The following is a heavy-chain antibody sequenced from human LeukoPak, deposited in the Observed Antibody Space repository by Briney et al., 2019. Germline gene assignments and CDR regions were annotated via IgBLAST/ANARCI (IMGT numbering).Heavy chain of an antibody. J-gene: IGHJ4*02. Sequence: GGSLRLSCAASGFTFSSYAMSWVRQAPGKGVEWVSAISATASNTYYADSVEGRFTISRDNSKSTLYLQMNSLRVDDTAVYYCAKDWYNSLNYFDYGGQGSLVTVSS. D-gene: IGHD1-1*01. CDR2: ISATASNT. CDR3: AKDWYNSLNYFDY. V-gene: IGHV3-23*01. CDR1: GFTFSSYA.